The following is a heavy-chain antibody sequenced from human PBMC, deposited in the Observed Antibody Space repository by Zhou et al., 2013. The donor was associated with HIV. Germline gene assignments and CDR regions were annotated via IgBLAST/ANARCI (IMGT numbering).Heavy chain of an antibody. Sequence: QVQLVQSGAEVKKPGSSVKVSCKASGGTFSSYAISWVRQAPGQGLEWMGRIIPIFGTANYAQKFQGRVTITADESTSTAYMELSSLRSEDTAVYYCASSRSIVATIIEVYYYGMDVWGQGTTVTVSS. V-gene: IGHV1-69*13. D-gene: IGHD5-12*01. CDR2: IIPIFGTA. CDR1: GGTFSSYA. CDR3: ASSRSIVATIIEVYYYGMDV. J-gene: IGHJ6*02.